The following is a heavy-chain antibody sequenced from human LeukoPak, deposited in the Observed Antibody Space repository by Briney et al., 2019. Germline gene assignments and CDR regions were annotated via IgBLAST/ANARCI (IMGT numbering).Heavy chain of an antibody. V-gene: IGHV1-18*01. CDR3: ARGPAAITMIVVVNRPFDY. J-gene: IGHJ4*02. CDR1: GYTFTSYG. Sequence: ASVKVSCKASGYTFTSYGISWVRQAPGQGLEWMGWISAYNGNTNYAQKLQGRVTMTTDTSTSTAYMELRSLRSDDTAVYYCARGPAAITMIVVVNRPFDYWGQGTLVTVSS. CDR2: ISAYNGNT. D-gene: IGHD3-22*01.